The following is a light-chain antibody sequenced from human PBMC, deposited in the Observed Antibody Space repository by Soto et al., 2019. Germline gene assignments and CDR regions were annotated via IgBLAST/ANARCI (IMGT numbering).Light chain of an antibody. J-gene: IGLJ2*01. CDR2: RNN. CDR3: AAWDDSLSVV. CDR1: SSNIGSNY. Sequence: QAVVTQQPSASGTPGQRVTISCSGSSSNIGSNYVYWYQQLPGTAPKLLIYRNNQRPSGVPDRFSGSKSGTSASLAISGLRSEDEADYYCAAWDDSLSVVFGGGTKLTVL. V-gene: IGLV1-47*01.